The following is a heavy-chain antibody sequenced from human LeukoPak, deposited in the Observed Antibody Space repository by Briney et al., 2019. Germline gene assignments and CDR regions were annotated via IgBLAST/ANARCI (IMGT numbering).Heavy chain of an antibody. J-gene: IGHJ4*02. CDR2: IEEDGSEI. CDR3: ARGVYYFDY. V-gene: IGHV3-7*03. D-gene: IGHD2/OR15-2a*01. CDR1: GFTFNTDW. Sequence: PGGSLRLSCAASGFTFNTDWMSWVRQAPGKGLEWVANIEEDGSEIYYVDSVKGRFTISRDNAKNSLYLQMNSLRAEDTAVYYCARGVYYFDYWGQGTLVTVSS.